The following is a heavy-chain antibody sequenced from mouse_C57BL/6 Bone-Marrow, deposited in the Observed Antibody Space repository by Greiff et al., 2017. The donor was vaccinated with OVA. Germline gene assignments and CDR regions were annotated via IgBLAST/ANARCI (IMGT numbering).Heavy chain of an antibody. CDR2: INPSTGGT. CDR1: GYSFTGYY. D-gene: IGHD2-1*01. Sequence: VQLQQSGPELVKPGASVKISCKASGYSFTGYYMNWVKQSPEKSLEWIGEINPSTGGTTYNQKFKAKATLTVDKSSSTAYMQLKSLTSEDSAVYYCARAGGYYGNLFAYWGQGTLVTVSA. CDR3: ARAGGYYGNLFAY. V-gene: IGHV1-42*01. J-gene: IGHJ3*01.